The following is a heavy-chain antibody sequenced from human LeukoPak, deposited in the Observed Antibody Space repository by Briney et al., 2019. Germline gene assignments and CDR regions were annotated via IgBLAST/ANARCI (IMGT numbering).Heavy chain of an antibody. J-gene: IGHJ4*02. CDR1: GYTFTSYG. V-gene: IGHV1-18*01. CDR2: ISAYNGNT. Sequence: VASVKVSCKASGYTFTSYGISWVRQAPGQGLEWMGWISAYNGNTNYAQKFQGRVTMTRDTSISTAYMELSRLRSDDTAVYYCARGIAARRGDYWGQGTLVTVSS. D-gene: IGHD6-6*01. CDR3: ARGIAARRGDY.